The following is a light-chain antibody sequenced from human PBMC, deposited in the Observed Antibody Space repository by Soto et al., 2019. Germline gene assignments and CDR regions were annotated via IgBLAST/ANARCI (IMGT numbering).Light chain of an antibody. CDR2: EVS. V-gene: IGLV2-23*02. J-gene: IGLJ2*01. CDR3: CSYAGSSTFEV. CDR1: SSDVGSYNL. Sequence: QSALTQPASVSGSPGQSITISCTGTSSDVGSYNLVSWYQQHPGKAPKLMIYEVSKRPSGVSNRFSGSKSGNTASLTISGLQDEDDADYYCCSYAGSSTFEVFGGGTKLTVL.